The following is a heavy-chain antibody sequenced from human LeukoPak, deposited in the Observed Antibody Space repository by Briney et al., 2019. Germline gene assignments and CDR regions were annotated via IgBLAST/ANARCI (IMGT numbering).Heavy chain of an antibody. CDR1: GFTFSSSA. CDR3: VRDGNDGLNDWEY. Sequence: GGSLRLSCAASGFTFSSSAMSWVRQAPGKGLEWVANTNKDGSEKWYVDSVKGRFTISRDNAKNSLYLQMNSLKAGDTALYYCVRDGNDGLNDWEYWGQGALVTVSS. V-gene: IGHV3-7*03. D-gene: IGHD1-1*01. CDR2: TNKDGSEK. J-gene: IGHJ1*01.